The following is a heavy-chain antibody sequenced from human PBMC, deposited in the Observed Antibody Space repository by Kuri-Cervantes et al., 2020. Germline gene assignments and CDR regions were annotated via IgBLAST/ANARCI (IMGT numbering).Heavy chain of an antibody. Sequence: GESLKISCAASGFTFDDYAMHWVRQAPGKGLEWVAVIWYDGSNKYYADSVKGRFTISRDNSKNTLYLQMNSLRAEDTAVYYCARDLMRFGELLYDNWFDPWGQGTLVTVSS. V-gene: IGHV3-33*08. D-gene: IGHD3-10*01. CDR3: ARDLMRFGELLYDNWFDP. CDR1: GFTFDDYA. CDR2: IWYDGSNK. J-gene: IGHJ5*02.